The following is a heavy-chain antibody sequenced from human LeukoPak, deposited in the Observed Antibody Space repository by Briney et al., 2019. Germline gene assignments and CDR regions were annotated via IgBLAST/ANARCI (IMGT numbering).Heavy chain of an antibody. V-gene: IGHV3-48*03. D-gene: IGHD1-26*01. Sequence: GGSLRLSCAASGFTFSSYEMNWVRQAPGKGLEWVSYISSSGSTIYYADSVKGRFTISRDNAKNSLYLQMNSLRAEDTAVYYCARDDINWYSGNYSTFDYWGQGTLVTVSS. CDR2: ISSSGSTI. CDR1: GFTFSSYE. CDR3: ARDDINWYSGNYSTFDY. J-gene: IGHJ4*02.